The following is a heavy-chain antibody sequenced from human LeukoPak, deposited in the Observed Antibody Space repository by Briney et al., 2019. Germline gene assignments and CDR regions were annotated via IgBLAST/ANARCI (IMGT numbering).Heavy chain of an antibody. V-gene: IGHV1-69*05. CDR3: ARDLGGAAAGTCWFDP. CDR1: GYALRSHG. CDR2: IIPIFGTA. D-gene: IGHD6-13*01. J-gene: IGHJ5*02. Sequence: SVRVSCKASGYALRSHGISWVRQAPGQGLEWMGGIIPIFGTANYAQKFQGRVTITTDESTSTAYMELSSLRSEDTAVYYCARDLGGAAAGTCWFDPWGQGTLVTVSS.